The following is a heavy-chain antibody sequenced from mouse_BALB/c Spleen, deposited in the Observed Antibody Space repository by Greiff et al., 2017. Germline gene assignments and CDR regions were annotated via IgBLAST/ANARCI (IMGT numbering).Heavy chain of an antibody. D-gene: IGHD1-1*01. CDR1: GYSFTSYW. J-gene: IGHJ4*01. Sequence: VQLQQSGTVLARPGASVKMSCKASGYSFTSYWMHWVKQRPGQGLEWIGAIYPGNSDTSYNQKFKGKAKLTAVTSASTAYMELSSLTNEDSAVYYCTRSETTVVEDYAMDYWGQGTSVTVSS. CDR3: TRSETTVVEDYAMDY. V-gene: IGHV1-5*01. CDR2: IYPGNSDT.